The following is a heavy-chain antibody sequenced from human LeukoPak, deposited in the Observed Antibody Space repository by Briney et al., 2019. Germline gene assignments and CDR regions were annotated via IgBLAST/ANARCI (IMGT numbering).Heavy chain of an antibody. CDR2: FDPEDGET. V-gene: IGHV1-24*01. CDR3: ATVPWGELLDLPFDY. J-gene: IGHJ4*02. CDR1: GYTLTELS. D-gene: IGHD1-26*01. Sequence: ASVKVSCKVSGYTLTELSMHWVRQAPGKGLEWMGVFDPEDGETIYAQKFQGRVTMTEDTSTDTAYMELSSLRSEDTAVYYCATVPWGELLDLPFDYWGQGTLVTVSS.